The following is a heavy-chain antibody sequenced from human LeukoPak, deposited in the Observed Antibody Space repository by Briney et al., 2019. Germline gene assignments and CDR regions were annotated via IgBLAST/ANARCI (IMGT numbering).Heavy chain of an antibody. J-gene: IGHJ4*02. Sequence: GGSLRLSCAASGFTFNSYAMHWVRQAPGKGLEWVAVISYDGSNKYYADSVRGRFTISRDNSKNTLYLQMNSLRAEDTAVYYCAREVEMATIGYFDYWGQGTLVAVSP. CDR2: ISYDGSNK. CDR3: AREVEMATIGYFDY. D-gene: IGHD5-24*01. V-gene: IGHV3-30*01. CDR1: GFTFNSYA.